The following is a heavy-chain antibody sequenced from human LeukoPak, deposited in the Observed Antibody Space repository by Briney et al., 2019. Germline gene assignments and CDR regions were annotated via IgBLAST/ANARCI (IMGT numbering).Heavy chain of an antibody. CDR3: EVTLVGSSSGGVYYYGMDV. Sequence: HAASVNVSCKASGYTFTSYGISWVRQAPGQGLEWMGWISAYNGNTNYAQKLQGRVTMTTDASTSTAYMELRSLRSDDTAVYYCEVTLVGSSSGGVYYYGMDVWGQGITVTVSS. J-gene: IGHJ6*02. CDR1: GYTFTSYG. V-gene: IGHV1-18*01. CDR2: ISAYNGNT. D-gene: IGHD6-6*01.